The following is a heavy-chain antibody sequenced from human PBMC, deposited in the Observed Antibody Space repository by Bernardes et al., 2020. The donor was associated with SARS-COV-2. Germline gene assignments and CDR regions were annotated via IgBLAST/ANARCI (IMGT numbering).Heavy chain of an antibody. J-gene: IGHJ6*02. V-gene: IGHV4-34*01. Sequence: SETLSLTCAVYGGSFSGYYWSWIRQPPGKGLEWIGEINPSGSTNYNPSLKSRVTISVDTSKNQSSLKLSSVTAADTAVYYCARGKVGASNYDGMDVWGQGTTVTVSS. CDR1: GGSFSGYY. CDR3: ARGKVGASNYDGMDV. D-gene: IGHD1-26*01. CDR2: INPSGST.